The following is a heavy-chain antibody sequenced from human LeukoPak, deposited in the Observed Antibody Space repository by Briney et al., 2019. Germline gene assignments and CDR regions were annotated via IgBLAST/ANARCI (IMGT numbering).Heavy chain of an antibody. CDR3: ARILEGYYYFGLDV. CDR1: GFTFNEYN. CDR2: IDGDGSSR. V-gene: IGHV3-74*01. D-gene: IGHD3/OR15-3a*01. J-gene: IGHJ6*02. Sequence: GGSLRLSCAASGFTFNEYNMHWVRQVPGRGREGAPRIDGDGSSRSYADSVQGRFTISRDNGKKTVFLQMNSLSAEDTAVYYCARILEGYYYFGLDVWGQGTTVIVSS.